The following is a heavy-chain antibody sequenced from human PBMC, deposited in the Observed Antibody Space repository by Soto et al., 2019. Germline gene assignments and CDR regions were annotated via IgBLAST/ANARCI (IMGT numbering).Heavy chain of an antibody. J-gene: IGHJ4*02. CDR3: GRGGGGDDSSGYYY. CDR2: IIPILGIA. Sequence: ASVKVSCKASGGTFSSYAISWVRQAPGQGLEWMGGIIPILGIANYAQKFQGRVTITADKSTSTAYMELSSLRSEDTAVYYWGRGGGGDDSSGYYYWGQGTLVTVSS. CDR1: GGTFSSYA. V-gene: IGHV1-69*10. D-gene: IGHD3-22*01.